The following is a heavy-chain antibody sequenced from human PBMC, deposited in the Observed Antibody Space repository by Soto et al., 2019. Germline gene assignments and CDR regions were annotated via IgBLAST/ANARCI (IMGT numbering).Heavy chain of an antibody. J-gene: IGHJ4*02. CDR3: ASEEITMVRGVTGVPYY. CDR1: GYTITSYA. V-gene: IGHV1-3*01. D-gene: IGHD3-10*01. CDR2: INAGNGNT. Sequence: ASVKVSCKASGYTITSYARHWVCQAPGQRLEWMGWINAGNGNTKYSQKFQGRVTITRDTSASTAYMELSSLRSEDTAVYYCASEEITMVRGVTGVPYYWGQGTLVTVSS.